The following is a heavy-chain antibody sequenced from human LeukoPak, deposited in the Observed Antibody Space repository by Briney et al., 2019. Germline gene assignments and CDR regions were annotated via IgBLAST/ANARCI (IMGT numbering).Heavy chain of an antibody. J-gene: IGHJ4*02. D-gene: IGHD6-6*01. V-gene: IGHV3-21*01. Sequence: GGSLRLSCAASGFNFNIYNMNWVRQAPGKGLEWVSSISTSSSYIYYADSVKGRFTISRDDAKNSLYLLMNSLRAEDTAVYYCARDDSRSKIDYWGQGTVVTVSS. CDR3: ARDDSRSKIDY. CDR1: GFNFNIYN. CDR2: ISTSSSYI.